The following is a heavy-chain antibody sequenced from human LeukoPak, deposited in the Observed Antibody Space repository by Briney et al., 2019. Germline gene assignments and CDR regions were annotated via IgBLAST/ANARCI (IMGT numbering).Heavy chain of an antibody. J-gene: IGHJ4*02. Sequence: GGSLRLSCAASGFTFSSYSMNWVRQAPGKGLEWVSYISSSSSTIYYADSVEGRFTISRDNAKNSLYLQMNSLRAEDTAVYYCARDLITYDFWSGYYTPMDYWGQGTLVTVSS. V-gene: IGHV3-48*01. CDR3: ARDLITYDFWSGYYTPMDY. CDR2: ISSSSSTI. CDR1: GFTFSSYS. D-gene: IGHD3-3*01.